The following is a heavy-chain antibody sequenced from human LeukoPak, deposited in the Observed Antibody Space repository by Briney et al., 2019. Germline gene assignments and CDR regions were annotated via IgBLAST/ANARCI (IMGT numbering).Heavy chain of an antibody. CDR1: GFIFSDYY. J-gene: IGHJ2*01. CDR2: IYYSGST. V-gene: IGHV4-59*01. D-gene: IGHD6-13*01. CDR3: ARVYYSSSYDYWYFDL. Sequence: PGGSLRLSCAASGFIFSDYYMSWIRQPPGKGLEWIGYIYYSGSTNYNPSLKSRVTISVDTSKNQFSLKLSSVTAADTAVYYCARVYYSSSYDYWYFDLWGRGTLVTVSS.